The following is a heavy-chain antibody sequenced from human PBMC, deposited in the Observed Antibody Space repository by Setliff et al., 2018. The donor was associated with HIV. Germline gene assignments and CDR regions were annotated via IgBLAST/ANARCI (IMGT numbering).Heavy chain of an antibody. V-gene: IGHV3-74*01. Sequence: HPGGSLRLSCAASGFTFSSYWMHWVRQAPGKGLVWVFGMNTDGSSTRYADSVKGRFTISRDNAKSTVYLQMGSLSADDTAVYYCARGGFNHAFDIWGQGTMVTVSS. CDR1: GFTFSSYW. J-gene: IGHJ3*02. CDR3: ARGGFNHAFDI. D-gene: IGHD2-15*01. CDR2: MNTDGSST.